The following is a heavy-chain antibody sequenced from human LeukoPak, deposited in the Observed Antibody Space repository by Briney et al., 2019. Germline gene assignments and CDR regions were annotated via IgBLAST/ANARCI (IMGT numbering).Heavy chain of an antibody. J-gene: IGHJ4*02. V-gene: IGHV4-39*01. CDR1: GGSISSSSYY. D-gene: IGHD6-13*01. Sequence: MASETLSLTCTVSGGSISSSSYYWGWIRQPPGKGLEWIGSIYYSGSTYYNPSLKSRVTISVDTSKNQFSLKLSSVTAADTAVYYCARVWRQLVDYWGQGTLVTVSS. CDR3: ARVWRQLVDY. CDR2: IYYSGST.